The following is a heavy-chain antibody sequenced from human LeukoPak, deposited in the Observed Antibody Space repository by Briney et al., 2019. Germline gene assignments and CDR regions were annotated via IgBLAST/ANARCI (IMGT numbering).Heavy chain of an antibody. D-gene: IGHD3-3*01. CDR1: GFTFSSYA. J-gene: IGHJ6*02. CDR3: AKARTYYDFWSGYLPSYYYYGMDV. V-gene: IGHV3-23*01. CDR2: ISGSGGST. Sequence: GSLRLSCAASGFTFSSYAMSWVRQAPGKGLEWVSAISGSGGSTYYADSVKGRFTISRDNSKNTLYLQMNSLRAEDTAVYYCAKARTYYDFWSGYLPSYYYYGMDVWGQGTTVTVSS.